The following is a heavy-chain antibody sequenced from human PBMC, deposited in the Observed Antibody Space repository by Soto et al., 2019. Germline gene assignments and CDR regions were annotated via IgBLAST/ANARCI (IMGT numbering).Heavy chain of an antibody. Sequence: QVQLVQSGAEVKKPGASVKVSCKASGYTFTSYDISWVRQAPGQGLEWMGWISGYNGNTNYAQKLQGRVTMTTDTSTSTAYMELRSMTSDDTAVDYCARRPWENSDAFDIWGQGTMVTVSS. CDR1: GYTFTSYD. V-gene: IGHV1-18*04. CDR2: ISGYNGNT. CDR3: ARRPWENSDAFDI. J-gene: IGHJ3*02. D-gene: IGHD1-26*01.